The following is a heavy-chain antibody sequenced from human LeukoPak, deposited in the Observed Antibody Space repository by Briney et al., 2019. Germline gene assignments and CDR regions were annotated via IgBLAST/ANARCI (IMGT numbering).Heavy chain of an antibody. CDR3: AELGITMIGGV. V-gene: IGHV4-38-2*02. J-gene: IGHJ6*04. Sequence: SETLSLTCTVSGYSISSGYYWGWIRQPPGKGLEWIGSIYHSGSTYYNPSLKSRVTISVDTSKNQFSLKLTSVTAADTAVYYCAELGITMIGGVWGKGTTVTISS. CDR2: IYHSGST. CDR1: GYSISSGYY. D-gene: IGHD3-10*02.